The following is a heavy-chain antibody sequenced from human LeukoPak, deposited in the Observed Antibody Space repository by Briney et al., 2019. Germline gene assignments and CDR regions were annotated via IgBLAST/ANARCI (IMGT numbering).Heavy chain of an antibody. CDR2: ISGSGGST. Sequence: PGGSLRLSCVASGFTFSSYSMSWVRQAPGKGLEWVSGISGSGGSTYYADSVKGRFTISRDNSKNTLYLQMNSLRAEDTAVYYCAKESGYSGYYYGDYWGQGILVTVSS. CDR3: AKESGYSGYYYGDY. CDR1: GFTFSSYS. J-gene: IGHJ4*02. V-gene: IGHV3-23*01. D-gene: IGHD5-12*01.